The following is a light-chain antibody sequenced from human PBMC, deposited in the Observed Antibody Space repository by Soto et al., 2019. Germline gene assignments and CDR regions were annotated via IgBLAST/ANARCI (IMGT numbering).Light chain of an antibody. V-gene: IGKV3-15*01. CDR2: GAS. CDR3: QQHNYWPS. Sequence: EIVMTQSPATLSVSPGERATLSCRASQSVSSNLAWYQQKPGQAPRLLLYGASTRATGIPGRFSGSWSGTEFTLTISSLQSEDFAVYYCQQHNYWPSFGQGTKLEIK. CDR1: QSVSSN. J-gene: IGKJ2*01.